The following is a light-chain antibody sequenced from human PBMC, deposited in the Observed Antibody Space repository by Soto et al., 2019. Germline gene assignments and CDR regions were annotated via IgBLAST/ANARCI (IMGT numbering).Light chain of an antibody. J-gene: IGLJ3*02. CDR1: SSDVGGSKY. Sequence: QSALTQPPSASGSPGKSVTISCTGTSSDVGGSKYVSWYQQHPGKAPKVIIYEVSKWPSGVPDRVSGSKSGNTASLTVSGLQAEDEADYYCSSYAGDNKWVFGGGTKLTVL. CDR3: SSYAGDNKWV. V-gene: IGLV2-8*01. CDR2: EVS.